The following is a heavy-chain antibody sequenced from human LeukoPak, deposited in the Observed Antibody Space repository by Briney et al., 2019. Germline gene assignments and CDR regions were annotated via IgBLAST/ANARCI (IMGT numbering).Heavy chain of an antibody. V-gene: IGHV3-7*01. J-gene: IGHJ6*03. CDR3: ARVRGSSLSASYVDV. CDR1: GLTFTDFW. CDR2: IKPYWREK. Sequence: PGGSLRLSCAASGLTFTDFWMNWVRLAPGRGLEGLANIKPYWREKYYVDSVKGRFAISRDNAKNEVYLEMNSLRAEDTAVYYCARVRGSSLSASYVDVWGKGTTVTISS.